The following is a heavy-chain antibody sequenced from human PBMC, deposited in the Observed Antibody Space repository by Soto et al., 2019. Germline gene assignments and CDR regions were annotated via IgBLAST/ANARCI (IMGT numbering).Heavy chain of an antibody. Sequence: SETLSLTCAVYGGSFSGYYWSWIRQPPGKGLEWIGEINHSVSTNYNPSLKSRVTISVDTSKNQFSLKLSSVTAADTAVYYCARGPKTIFGVVISNSNFDYWGQGTLVTVSS. CDR2: INHSVST. D-gene: IGHD3-3*01. CDR3: ARGPKTIFGVVISNSNFDY. V-gene: IGHV4-34*01. J-gene: IGHJ4*02. CDR1: GGSFSGYY.